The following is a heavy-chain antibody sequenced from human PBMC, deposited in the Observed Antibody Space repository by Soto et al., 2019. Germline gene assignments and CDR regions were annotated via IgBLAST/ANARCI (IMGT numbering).Heavy chain of an antibody. CDR1: GYTFTSYY. J-gene: IGHJ6*02. CDR2: INPSGGST. V-gene: IGHV1-46*01. Sequence: ASVKVSCKASGYTFTSYYMHWVRQAPGQGLEWMGIINPSGGSTSYAQKFQGRVTMTRDTSTSTVYMELSSLRSEDTAVHYCALSSMSNYYGMDVWGQGTTVTVSS. CDR3: ALSSMSNYYGMDV.